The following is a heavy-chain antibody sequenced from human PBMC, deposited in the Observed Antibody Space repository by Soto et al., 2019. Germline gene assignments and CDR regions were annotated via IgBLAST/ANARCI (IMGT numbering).Heavy chain of an antibody. J-gene: IGHJ5*02. CDR3: ASSQYYYDSSGYLNWFDP. CDR2: ISSSGSTI. Sequence: VQLVESGGGLVQPGGSLRLSCAASGFTFSSYEMNWVRQAPGKGLEWVSYISSSGSTIYYADSVKGRFTISRDNAKNSLYLQMNSLRAEDTAVYYCASSQYYYDSSGYLNWFDPWGQGTLVTVSS. D-gene: IGHD3-22*01. V-gene: IGHV3-48*03. CDR1: GFTFSSYE.